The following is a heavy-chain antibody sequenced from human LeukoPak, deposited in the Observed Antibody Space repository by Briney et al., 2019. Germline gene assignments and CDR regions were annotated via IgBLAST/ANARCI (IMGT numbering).Heavy chain of an antibody. J-gene: IGHJ4*02. Sequence: PSETLSLTCTVSGGSISSGGYYWTWIRQPPGKGLEWIGYIFYSGSTNYNPSLQSRVTISIDTSKNQFSLRLSSVTAADTAVYYCAGQCSSTTCYIHNRDFDYWGQGTLVAVSS. V-gene: IGHV4-61*08. D-gene: IGHD2-2*01. CDR3: AGQCSSTTCYIHNRDFDY. CDR1: GGSISSGGYY. CDR2: IFYSGST.